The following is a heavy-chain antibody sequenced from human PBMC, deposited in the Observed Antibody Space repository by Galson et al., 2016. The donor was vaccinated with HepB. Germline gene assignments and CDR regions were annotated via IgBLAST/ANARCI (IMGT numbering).Heavy chain of an antibody. V-gene: IGHV2-5*02. Sequence: PALVKPTQTLTLTCTFSGFSLKTNGVAVGWIRQPPGKALEWLAVYYWDDDFRYNPFLRSRLTITRDTSKTRVGLTMTNVDPVDTATYFCARSLRRASCGGGDCYYFDYWGQGTLVIVSS. CDR2: YYWDDDF. D-gene: IGHD2-21*02. J-gene: IGHJ4*02. CDR3: ARSLRRASCGGGDCYYFDY. CDR1: GFSLKTNGVA.